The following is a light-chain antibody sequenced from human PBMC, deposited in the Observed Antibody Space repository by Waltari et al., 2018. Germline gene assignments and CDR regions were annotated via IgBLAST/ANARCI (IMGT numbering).Light chain of an antibody. Sequence: DIQMTQSPSYLSASVGDTVTITCRASQSINNYLTWYQQKPEKAPILLIYATYTLQSGVPSRFSGSGSGTDFTLTISNLQPEDFATYYCQQSYSLLRLTFGGGTKVDIK. V-gene: IGKV1-39*01. J-gene: IGKJ4*01. CDR1: QSINNY. CDR2: ATY. CDR3: QQSYSLLRLT.